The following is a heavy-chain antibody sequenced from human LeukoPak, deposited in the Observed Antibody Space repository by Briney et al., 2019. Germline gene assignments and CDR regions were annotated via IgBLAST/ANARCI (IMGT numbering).Heavy chain of an antibody. V-gene: IGHV3-23*01. CDR1: GFTFSNYA. D-gene: IGHD1-26*01. J-gene: IGHJ5*02. CDR3: AKPGSGNYFTHNWFDP. Sequence: SGGSLRLSCVAPGFTFSNYAMSWVRQAPGKGLEWVSTISGDTTYYADSVKGRFTISRDNSKTTLYLQLNSLRVEDTAVYYCAKPGSGNYFTHNWFDPWGRGTLVTVSS. CDR2: ISGDTT.